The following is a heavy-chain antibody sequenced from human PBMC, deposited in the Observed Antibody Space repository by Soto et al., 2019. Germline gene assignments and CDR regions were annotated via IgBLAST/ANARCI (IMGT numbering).Heavy chain of an antibody. CDR3: VDQKALRYFDWLYDAFDI. Sequence: EVQLLESGGGLVQPGGSLRLSCAASGFTFSSYAMSWVRQAPGKGLEWVSAISGSGGSTYYADSVKGRFTISRDNSKNTLYLQMNSLRAEDTAVYYCVDQKALRYFDWLYDAFDIWGQGTMVTVSS. D-gene: IGHD3-9*01. J-gene: IGHJ3*02. V-gene: IGHV3-23*01. CDR1: GFTFSSYA. CDR2: ISGSGGST.